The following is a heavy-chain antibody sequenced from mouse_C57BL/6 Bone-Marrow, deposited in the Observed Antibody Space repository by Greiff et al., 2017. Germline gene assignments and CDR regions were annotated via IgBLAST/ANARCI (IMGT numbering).Heavy chain of an antibody. CDR3: ARRTTVAQFAY. D-gene: IGHD1-1*01. CDR1: GFTFSDYG. V-gene: IGHV5-17*01. J-gene: IGHJ3*01. CDR2: ISSGSSTI. Sequence: EVKLVESGGGLVKPGGSLKLSCAASGFTFSDYGMHWVRQAPEKGLEWVAYISSGSSTIYYADTVKGRFTISRDNAKNTLFLQMTSLRSEDTAMYYCARRTTVAQFAYWGQGTLVTVSA.